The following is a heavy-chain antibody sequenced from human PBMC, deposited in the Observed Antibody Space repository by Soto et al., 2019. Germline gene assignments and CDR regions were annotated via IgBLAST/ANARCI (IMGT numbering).Heavy chain of an antibody. J-gene: IGHJ4*03. CDR1: GDSIRGGGHY. V-gene: IGHV4-31*03. Sequence: QVQLQESGPGLVKPSQTLSLTCSVSGDSIRGGGHYWNWIRQFQGKGLEWIGYVYHSGSTHYNPSLRGRLTISVDTAKNQFSLRLISVTAADTALYYCARDTGLAPTVWGYWGHGTQVTFSS. CDR3: ARDTGLAPTVWGY. D-gene: IGHD7-27*01. CDR2: VYHSGST.